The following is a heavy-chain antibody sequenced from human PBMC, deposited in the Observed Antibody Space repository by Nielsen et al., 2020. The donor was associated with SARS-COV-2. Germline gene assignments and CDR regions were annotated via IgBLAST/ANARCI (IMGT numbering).Heavy chain of an antibody. V-gene: IGHV4-61*05. J-gene: IGHJ4*02. D-gene: IGHD2-15*01. Sequence: SETLSLTCTVSGDSISSSSYYWGWIRQPPGKGLEWIAYNYNSAKTMYNSSLKSRVTMSVDTSKNQLSLRLTSVTAADTAVYYCARGRAPLRYWGQGILVTVSS. CDR2: NYNSAKT. CDR3: ARGRAPLRY. CDR1: GDSISSSSYY.